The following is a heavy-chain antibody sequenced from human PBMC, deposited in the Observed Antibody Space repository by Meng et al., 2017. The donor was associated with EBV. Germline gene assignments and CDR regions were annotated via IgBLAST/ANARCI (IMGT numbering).Heavy chain of an antibody. CDR3: ARPFPSWQSPRLDPFGA. CDR2: VHYTGST. Sequence: QPQLRESGPGQVKPSETLPLTGTVPXDSISSFYYWGWIRQPPGRGLEWIGSVHYTGSTYYSPSLKSRVTVSVDTSKNQFSLRLTSVTAADTAVYYCARPFPSWQSPRLDPFGAWGQGTLVTVSS. D-gene: IGHD6-19*01. V-gene: IGHV4-39*01. CDR1: XDSISSFYY. J-gene: IGHJ5*02.